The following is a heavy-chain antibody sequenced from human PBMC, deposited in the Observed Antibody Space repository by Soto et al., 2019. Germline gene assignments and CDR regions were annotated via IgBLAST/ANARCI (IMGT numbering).Heavy chain of an antibody. CDR3: ARQGGNAIPYYFDS. CDR2: IHPANSET. J-gene: IGHJ4*02. Sequence: EVQLVQSGAELRKPGESLKISCKGSGYTFSSIWIGWVRQTPGKGLEWMGIIHPANSETKYSPSFQGQVTISVDKSISTAYLHWSSLKASDTAVYYCARQGGNAIPYYFDSWGQGTLVTVSS. D-gene: IGHD1-1*01. V-gene: IGHV5-51*01. CDR1: GYTFSSIW.